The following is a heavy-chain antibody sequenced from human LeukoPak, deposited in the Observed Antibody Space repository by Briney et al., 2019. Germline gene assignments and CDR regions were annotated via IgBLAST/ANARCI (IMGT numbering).Heavy chain of an antibody. V-gene: IGHV3-74*01. CDR3: VRDSLNYYFDY. J-gene: IGHJ4*02. CDR1: GFILSSHG. CDR2: INSNGRST. Sequence: PGGSLRLSCVVSGFILSSHGMHWVRQAPGKGLVWVSRINSNGRSTSYADSVKGRFTISRDHAKNTLYLQMNSLTAEDTAVYYCVRDSLNYYFDYWGQGTLVTVSS.